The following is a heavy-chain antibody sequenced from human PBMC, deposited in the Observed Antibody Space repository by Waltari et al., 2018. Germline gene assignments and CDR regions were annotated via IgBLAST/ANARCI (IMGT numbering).Heavy chain of an antibody. D-gene: IGHD3-10*01. CDR2: VYHSGRT. CDR1: GSSLSTGSY. V-gene: IGHV4-38-2*01. J-gene: IGHJ4*02. Sequence: QVQLQESGPGLVKPSETLSLTCAVSGSSLSTGSYWGWIRRPPGKGLEWIGNVYHSGRTDYNPSLKSRVTISVDTSKKQFSLNLSSVTAADTAVYYGARVPLRGSYFDYWGQGTLVTVSS. CDR3: ARVPLRGSYFDY.